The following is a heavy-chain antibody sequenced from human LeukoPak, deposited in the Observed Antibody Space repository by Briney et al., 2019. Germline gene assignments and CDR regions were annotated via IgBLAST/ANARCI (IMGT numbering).Heavy chain of an antibody. CDR2: IYYRDST. D-gene: IGHD3-22*01. V-gene: IGHV4-31*03. CDR3: ARDSYDISGYRHIDY. CDR1: GGSVTSGGHY. Sequence: SETLSLTCTVSGGSVTSGGHYWPWLRQHPGKALEWIGYIYYRDSTYYNPSLQSRVTISVDTSKNQFSLKLSSVTAADTAVYYCARDSYDISGYRHIDYWGQGTLVTVSS. J-gene: IGHJ4*02.